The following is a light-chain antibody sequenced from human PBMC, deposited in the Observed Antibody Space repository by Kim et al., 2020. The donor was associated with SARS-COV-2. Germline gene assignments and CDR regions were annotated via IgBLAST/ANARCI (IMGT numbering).Light chain of an antibody. Sequence: PRATVTLTCAANTRAVTSAYYPNWFQLKPEQAPSALIYSTSNKHAWTPARFSGSLLGGKAALTLSGVQPEDEAEYFCLLYYRGAQVFGGGTQLTVL. CDR1: TRAVTSAYY. J-gene: IGLJ2*01. CDR3: LLYYRGAQV. V-gene: IGLV7-43*01. CDR2: STS.